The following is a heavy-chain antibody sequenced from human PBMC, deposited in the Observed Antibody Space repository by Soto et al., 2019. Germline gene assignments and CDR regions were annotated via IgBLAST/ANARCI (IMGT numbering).Heavy chain of an antibody. Sequence: PGGSLRLSCAASGFTFSTYSMSWIRQAPGKGLEWVSYISSSSSYTNYADSVKGRFTISRDNAKNSLYLQMNSLRAEDTAVYYCARGGYSSSWFPYGYWGQGTLVTVSS. CDR2: ISSSSSYT. CDR3: ARGGYSSSWFPYGY. CDR1: GFTFSTYS. D-gene: IGHD6-13*01. V-gene: IGHV3-11*06. J-gene: IGHJ4*02.